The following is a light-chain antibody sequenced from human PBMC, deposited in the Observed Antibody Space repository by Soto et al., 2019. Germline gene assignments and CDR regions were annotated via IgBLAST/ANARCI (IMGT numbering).Light chain of an antibody. Sequence: QSALTQPASVSGSPGQSITISCTGISSNVGGYNYVSWYQHHPGKAPKLMIHEVSDRPSGISNRFSGSKSGNTASLTISGLQAEDEADYYCSSYRSDTTYVFGTGTKVTVL. J-gene: IGLJ1*01. V-gene: IGLV2-14*01. CDR3: SSYRSDTTYV. CDR1: SSNVGGYNY. CDR2: EVS.